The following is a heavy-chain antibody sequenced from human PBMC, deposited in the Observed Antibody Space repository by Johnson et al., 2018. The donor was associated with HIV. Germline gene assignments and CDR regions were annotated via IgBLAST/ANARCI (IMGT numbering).Heavy chain of an antibody. D-gene: IGHD7-27*01. J-gene: IGHJ3*02. CDR1: GFTFSTYA. V-gene: IGHV3-30*04. CDR3: ARAKLGTNDAFDI. Sequence: QVQLVESGGGLVKPGGSLRLSCAASGFTFSTYAMHWVRQAPGKGLEWVACISYDGRNKHYAGSVKGRFPISRDNSKNSLYLQMNSLRAEDTALYYCARAKLGTNDAFDIWGQGTMVTVSS. CDR2: ISYDGRNK.